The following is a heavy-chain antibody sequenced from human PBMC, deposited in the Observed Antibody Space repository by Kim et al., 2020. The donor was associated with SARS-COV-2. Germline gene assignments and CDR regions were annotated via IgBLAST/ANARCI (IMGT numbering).Heavy chain of an antibody. V-gene: IGHV3-23*01. CDR3: AKFAGSGYDHGVHVFDY. CDR2: ISGSGGST. D-gene: IGHD5-12*01. CDR1: GFTFSSYA. Sequence: GGSLRLSCAASGFTFSSYAMSWVRQAPGKGLEWVSAISGSGGSTYYADSVKGRFTISRDNSKNTLYLQMNSLRAEDTAVYYCAKFAGSGYDHGVHVFDYWGQGTLVTVSS. J-gene: IGHJ4*02.